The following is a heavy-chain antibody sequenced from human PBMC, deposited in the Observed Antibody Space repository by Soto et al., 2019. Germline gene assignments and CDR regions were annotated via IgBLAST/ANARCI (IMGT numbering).Heavy chain of an antibody. D-gene: IGHD1-1*01. CDR3: APRRGGYNWYDGDFDY. V-gene: IGHV2-5*02. J-gene: IGHJ4*02. CDR2: IYWDDDK. CDR1: GFSLSTSGVG. Sequence: QITLKESGPTLVKPTQTLTLTCSFSGFSLSTSGVGVGWIRQPPGKALECLALIYWDDDKRYNPSLKSRLTITKDTSKTLVVLIMTDVDPVDTATYFCAPRRGGYNWYDGDFDYWGQGTLVTVSS.